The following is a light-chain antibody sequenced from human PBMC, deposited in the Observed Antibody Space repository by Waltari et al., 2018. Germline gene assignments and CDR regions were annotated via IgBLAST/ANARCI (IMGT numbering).Light chain of an antibody. CDR1: SSDIGRYNY. CDR2: GVT. J-gene: IGLJ3*02. CDR3: SSYTNINTLMV. V-gene: IGLV2-14*01. Sequence: QSALTQPASVSGSPGQSITISCTGSSSDIGRYNYVSWYQQHPGHAPKLILSGVTNRPSGVSYRVAGSKSGNTASLTSSGLQAEDEADYYCSSYTNINTLMVFGGGTHLTVL.